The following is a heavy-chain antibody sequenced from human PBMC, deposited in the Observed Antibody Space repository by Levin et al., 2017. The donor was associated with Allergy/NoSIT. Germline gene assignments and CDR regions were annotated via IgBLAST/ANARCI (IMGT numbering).Heavy chain of an antibody. CDR3: ARDRRDGDINFDY. Sequence: PGGSLRLSCAASGFTFSSYWMSWVRQAPGKGLEWVANIKQDGSEQYYVDSVKGRFTISRDNAMNSLYLQLNSLRAEDTAVYYCARDRRDGDINFDYWGQGTLVTVSS. V-gene: IGHV3-7*01. CDR2: IKQDGSEQ. D-gene: IGHD5-24*01. J-gene: IGHJ4*02. CDR1: GFTFSSYW.